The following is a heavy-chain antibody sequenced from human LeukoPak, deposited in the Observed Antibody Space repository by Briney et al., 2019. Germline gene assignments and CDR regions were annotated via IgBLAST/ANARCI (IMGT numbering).Heavy chain of an antibody. CDR3: ARDDVGATPY. CDR1: GFTFSSYS. V-gene: IGHV3-21*01. J-gene: IGHJ4*02. CDR2: ISSSSSYI. Sequence: PGRSLRLSCAASGFTFSSYSMNWVRQAPGKGLEWVSSISSSSSYIYYADSVKGRFTISRDNAKNSLYLQMNSLRAEDTAVYYCARDDVGATPYWGQGTLVTVSS. D-gene: IGHD1-26*01.